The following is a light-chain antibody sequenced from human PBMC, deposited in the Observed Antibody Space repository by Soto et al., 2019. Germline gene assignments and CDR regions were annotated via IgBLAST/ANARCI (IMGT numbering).Light chain of an antibody. CDR1: SNDVGGYNY. CDR2: EVT. Sequence: QSALTQPPSASGSPGQSVTISCTGTSNDVGGYNYVSWYQHHPGKAPELLIYEVTKRPSGVPDRFSGSKSGNTASLTVSGLQAEDEADYYCSSYAGSTDFVFGTGTKLTVL. CDR3: SSYAGSTDFV. V-gene: IGLV2-8*01. J-gene: IGLJ1*01.